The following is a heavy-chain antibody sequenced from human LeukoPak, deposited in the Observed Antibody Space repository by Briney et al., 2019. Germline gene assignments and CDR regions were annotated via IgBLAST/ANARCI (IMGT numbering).Heavy chain of an antibody. CDR1: GYTLIELS. J-gene: IGHJ3*02. Sequence: ASVKVSCKVSGYTLIELSMHWVRQAPGKGFEWMGGFDPEEGETIYAQKFQGRVTMTEDTSTDTAYMELSSLRSEDTAVYYCARVSRTMIVVVTGDDAFDIWGQGTMVTVSS. V-gene: IGHV1-24*01. D-gene: IGHD3-22*01. CDR2: FDPEEGET. CDR3: ARVSRTMIVVVTGDDAFDI.